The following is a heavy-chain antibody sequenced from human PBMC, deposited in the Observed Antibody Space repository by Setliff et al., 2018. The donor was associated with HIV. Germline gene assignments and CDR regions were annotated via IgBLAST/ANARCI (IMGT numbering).Heavy chain of an antibody. V-gene: IGHV4-39*07. Sequence: SETLSLTCTVSGGSISSSSYYWVWIRQPPGKGLDWIGSFYLTESTNYNPTLKSRLTISVDTSKNQFSLKLRSVTAADTAFYYCARGVTHPPPFGAFDIWGLGTLVTVSS. J-gene: IGHJ3*02. CDR3: ARGVTHPPPFGAFDI. D-gene: IGHD5-18*01. CDR2: FYLTEST. CDR1: GGSISSSSYY.